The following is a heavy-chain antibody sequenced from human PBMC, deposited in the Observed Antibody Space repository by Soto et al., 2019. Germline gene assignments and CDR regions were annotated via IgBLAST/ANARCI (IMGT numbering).Heavy chain of an antibody. CDR1: GFTFSDYY. J-gene: IGHJ4*02. CDR2: ISSSSSYT. CDR3: ARESTYGSGRLDY. V-gene: IGHV3-11*05. Sequence: QVQLVESGGGLVKPGGSLRLSCAASGFTFSDYYMSWIRQAPGKGLEWVSYISSSSSYTNYADSVKGRFTISRDNAKNSLYLQMNSLRAEDTAVYYCARESTYGSGRLDYWGQGTLVTVSS. D-gene: IGHD3-10*01.